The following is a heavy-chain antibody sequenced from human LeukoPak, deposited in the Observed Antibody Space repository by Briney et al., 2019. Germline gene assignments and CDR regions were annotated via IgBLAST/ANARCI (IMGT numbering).Heavy chain of an antibody. CDR1: GGSISSGDYY. CDR3: ARDNHDSSAYYYWYFDL. CDR2: IYYSGST. V-gene: IGHV4-30-4*01. Sequence: SETLSLTCTVSGGSISSGDYYWGWIRQPPGKGLEWIGYIYYSGSTYYNPSLKSRVTISVDTSKNQFSLKLSSVTAADTAVYYCARDNHDSSAYYYWYFDLWGRGTLATVSS. J-gene: IGHJ2*01. D-gene: IGHD3-22*01.